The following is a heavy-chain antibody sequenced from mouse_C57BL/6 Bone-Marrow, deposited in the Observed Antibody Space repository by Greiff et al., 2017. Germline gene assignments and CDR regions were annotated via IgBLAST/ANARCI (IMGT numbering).Heavy chain of an antibody. CDR3: TSCGSYWYFDV. Sequence: QVQLQQSGAELVRPGASVTLSCKASGYTFTDYEMHWVKQTPVPGLEWIGAIDPKTGGTFYNQKFKGKAILTADKSSSTAYMELRSLTSEVSAVYYFTSCGSYWYFDVWGTGTTVTVSS. CDR2: IDPKTGGT. V-gene: IGHV1-15*01. J-gene: IGHJ1*03. D-gene: IGHD3-1*01. CDR1: GYTFTDYE.